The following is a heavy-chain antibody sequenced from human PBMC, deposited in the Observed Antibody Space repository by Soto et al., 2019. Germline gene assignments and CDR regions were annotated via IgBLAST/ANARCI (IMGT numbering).Heavy chain of an antibody. V-gene: IGHV3-23*01. D-gene: IGHD3-22*01. CDR2: ISGGGGST. CDR1: GFTFSSYA. J-gene: IGHJ4*02. Sequence: GGSLRLSCAASGFTFSSYAMSWVRQAPGKGLEWVSAISGGGGSTYYADSVKGRFTISRDNSKNTLYLQMNSLRAEDTAVYYCAKGDYDSSGYYGFDYWGQGTLVTVSS. CDR3: AKGDYDSSGYYGFDY.